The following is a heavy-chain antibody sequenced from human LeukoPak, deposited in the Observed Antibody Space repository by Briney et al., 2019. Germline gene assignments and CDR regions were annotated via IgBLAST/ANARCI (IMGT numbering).Heavy chain of an antibody. V-gene: IGHV3-30*03. D-gene: IGHD4-23*01. CDR1: GFTFSSYG. CDR3: AREGNSYFDY. CDR2: ISYDGSNK. Sequence: GGSLRLSCAASGFTFSSYGMHWVRQAPGKGLEWVAVISYDGSNKYYADSVKGRFTISRDNSKNTLYLQMNSLRAEDTAVYYCAREGNSYFDYWGQGTLVTVSS. J-gene: IGHJ4*02.